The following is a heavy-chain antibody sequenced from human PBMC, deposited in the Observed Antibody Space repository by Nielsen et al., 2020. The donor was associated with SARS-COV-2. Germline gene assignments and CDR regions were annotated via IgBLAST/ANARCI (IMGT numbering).Heavy chain of an antibody. Sequence: VRQAPGKGLEWVSSISGYGDNTYYTDSLKGRFTISRDNSKNTLYLQMNSLRAEDTAVYYCARDKYRYYGSGSYYYYYYGMDVWGQGTTVTVSS. D-gene: IGHD3-10*01. V-gene: IGHV3-23*01. CDR3: ARDKYRYYGSGSYYYYYYGMDV. J-gene: IGHJ6*02. CDR2: ISGYGDNT.